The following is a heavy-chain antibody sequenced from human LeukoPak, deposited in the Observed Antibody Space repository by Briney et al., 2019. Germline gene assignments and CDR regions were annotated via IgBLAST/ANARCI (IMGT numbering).Heavy chain of an antibody. CDR2: ISSSSSYI. Sequence: PGGSLRLSCAASGFTFSSYSMNGVREAPGKGLEWDSSISSSSSYIYYADSVKGRFTISRDNAKNSLYLQMNSLRAEDTAVYYCARDKTAAIFDYWGQGTLVTVSS. J-gene: IGHJ4*02. V-gene: IGHV3-21*01. CDR1: GFTFSSYS. CDR3: ARDKTAAIFDY. D-gene: IGHD6-13*01.